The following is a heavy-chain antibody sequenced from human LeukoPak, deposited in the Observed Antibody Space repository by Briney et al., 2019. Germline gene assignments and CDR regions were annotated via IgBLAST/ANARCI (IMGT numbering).Heavy chain of an antibody. D-gene: IGHD3-9*01. CDR1: GGSISSYY. CDR3: ARSPLTGVDY. Sequence: TSETLSLTCTVSGGSISSYYWSWIRQPPGKGLEWIGYIYYSGSTNYNPSLKSRVTISVDTSKNQFPLKLSSVTAADTAVYYCARSPLTGVDYWGQGTLVTVSS. V-gene: IGHV4-59*01. J-gene: IGHJ4*02. CDR2: IYYSGST.